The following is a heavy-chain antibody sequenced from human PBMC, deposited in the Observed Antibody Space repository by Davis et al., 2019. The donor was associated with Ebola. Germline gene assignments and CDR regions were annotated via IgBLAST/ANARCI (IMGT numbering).Heavy chain of an antibody. CDR2: ISYDGSNK. V-gene: IGHV3-30*18. J-gene: IGHJ4*02. CDR1: GFTFSSYG. D-gene: IGHD3-9*01. CDR3: AKDHSRYFDWNSGFSLSGDDY. Sequence: GESLKISCAASGFTFSSYGMHWVRQAPGKGLEWVAVISYDGSNKYYADSVKGRFTISRDNSKNTLYLQMNSLRAEDTAVYYCAKDHSRYFDWNSGFSLSGDDYWGQGTLVTVSS.